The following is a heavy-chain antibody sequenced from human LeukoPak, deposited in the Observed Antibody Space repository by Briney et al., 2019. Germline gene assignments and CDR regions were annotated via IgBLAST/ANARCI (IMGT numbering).Heavy chain of an antibody. CDR3: ARDRWYDGSGYIAAFDY. V-gene: IGHV3-33*01. Sequence: PGGSLRLSCEASGFTFSRFGMHWVRQAPGKGLEWVAVMWYDGSNQDYADSVKGRFTISRDNSKNTLYLQVSSLRAEDTAVYYCARDRWYDGSGYIAAFDYWGQGTLVTVS. CDR2: MWYDGSNQ. CDR1: GFTFSRFG. J-gene: IGHJ4*02. D-gene: IGHD3-22*01.